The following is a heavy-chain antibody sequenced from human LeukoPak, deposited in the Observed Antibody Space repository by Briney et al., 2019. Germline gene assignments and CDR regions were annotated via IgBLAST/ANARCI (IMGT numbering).Heavy chain of an antibody. CDR3: AILGVHDY. CDR2: ISGYNGNT. CDR1: GGTFSSYA. D-gene: IGHD4/OR15-4a*01. J-gene: IGHJ4*02. Sequence: GASVKVSCKASGGTFSSYAISWVRQAPGQGLEWMVWISGYNGNTNYAQKLQGRVTMTTDTSTSTAYMELRSLRSDGTAVYYCAILGVHDYWGQGTLVTVSS. V-gene: IGHV1-18*01.